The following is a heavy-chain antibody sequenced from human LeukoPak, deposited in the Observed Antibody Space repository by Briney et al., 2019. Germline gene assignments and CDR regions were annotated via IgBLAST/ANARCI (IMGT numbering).Heavy chain of an antibody. CDR2: ISYSGST. J-gene: IGHJ4*02. Sequence: SETLSLTCTVSGGSISSTRYYWGWIRQPPVKGLEWPGSISYSGSTYYNPSLKGRVTISADTSKNQFSLKLSSVTAADTAVYYCARQGAQSGYPFDYWGQGTLVTVSS. V-gene: IGHV4-39*07. CDR1: GGSISSTRYY. CDR3: ARQGAQSGYPFDY. D-gene: IGHD5-12*01.